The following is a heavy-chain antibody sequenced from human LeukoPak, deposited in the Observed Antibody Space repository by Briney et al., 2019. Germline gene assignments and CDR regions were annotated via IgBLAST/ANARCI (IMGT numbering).Heavy chain of an antibody. V-gene: IGHV1-18*01. CDR2: ISAYNGNT. D-gene: IGHD2-8*02. CDR3: ATWKGEGCSGGGCDATRGWFDP. CDR1: GYTFGKYG. Sequence: ASVKVSCKASGYTFGKYGIAWVRQAPGQVLEWLGWISAYNGNTKYAPKFRGRVTMTTDISTSTAYMELRSLRGDDTALYYCATWKGEGCSGGGCDATRGWFDPWGQGTLVTVSS. J-gene: IGHJ5*02.